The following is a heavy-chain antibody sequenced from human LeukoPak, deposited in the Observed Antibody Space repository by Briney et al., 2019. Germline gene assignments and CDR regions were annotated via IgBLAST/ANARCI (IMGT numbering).Heavy chain of an antibody. CDR2: INHSGST. CDR1: GGSFSGYY. Sequence: SETLSLTCAVYGGSFSGYYWSWTRQPPGKGLEWIGEINHSGSTNYNPSLKSRVTISVDTSKNQVSLKLRSVTAADTATYFCVREASTSYYDSSGYYRQTETFDVWGQGTMVTVSS. CDR3: VREASTSYYDSSGYYRQTETFDV. D-gene: IGHD3-22*01. V-gene: IGHV4-34*01. J-gene: IGHJ3*01.